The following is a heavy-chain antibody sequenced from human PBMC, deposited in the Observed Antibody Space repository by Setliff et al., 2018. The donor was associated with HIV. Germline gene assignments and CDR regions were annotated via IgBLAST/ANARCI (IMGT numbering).Heavy chain of an antibody. CDR1: GGTLSNYV. CDR3: ASSAYGSGSYPNYGMDV. Sequence: SVKVSCKTSGGTLSNYVITWVRQAPGQGLEWMGMIIPMYNIPAYAQKFQGRVTFTADESTSTAYMELSSLRSEDTAVYYCASSAYGSGSYPNYGMDVWGQGTTVTVSS. V-gene: IGHV1-69*13. J-gene: IGHJ6*02. D-gene: IGHD3-10*01. CDR2: IIPMYNIP.